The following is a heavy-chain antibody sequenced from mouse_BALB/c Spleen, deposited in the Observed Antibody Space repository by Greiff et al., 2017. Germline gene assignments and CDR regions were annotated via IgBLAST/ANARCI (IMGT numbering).Heavy chain of an antibody. D-gene: IGHD2-1*01. V-gene: IGHV2-9-2*01. CDR2: IWTGGGT. CDR1: GFSLTSYD. J-gene: IGHJ4*01. CDR3: VREGYYGNYDYYAMDY. Sequence: QVQLKESGPGLVAPSQSLSITCTVSGFSLTSYDISWIRQPPGKGLEWLGVIWTGGGTNYNSAFMSRLSISKDNSKSQVFLKMNSLQTDDTAIYYCVREGYYGNYDYYAMDYWGQGTSVTVSS.